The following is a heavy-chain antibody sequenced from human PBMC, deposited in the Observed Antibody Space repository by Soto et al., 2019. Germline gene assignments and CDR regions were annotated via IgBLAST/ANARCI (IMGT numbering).Heavy chain of an antibody. V-gene: IGHV4-31*03. J-gene: IGHJ4*02. CDR2: MYYSGST. CDR3: ARSRQTVTSRFDF. CDR1: GASISSDGYY. Sequence: QVQLQESGPGLVRPSQTLSLTCTVSGASISSDGYYWGWIRQHPGKGLEYIAYMYYSGSTYYNPSLKSRVTMSVDASKNQFSLKLCSVTAADTAVYCCARSRQTVTSRFDFWGQGALVTVSS. D-gene: IGHD4-17*01.